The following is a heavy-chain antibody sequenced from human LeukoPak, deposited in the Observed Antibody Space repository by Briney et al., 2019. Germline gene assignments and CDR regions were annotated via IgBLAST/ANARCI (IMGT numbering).Heavy chain of an antibody. Sequence: PGGSLRLSCAASGFTFSSYSMNWVRQAPGKGLEWVSSISSTSSYIYYADSVKGRFTISRDNAKNSLYLQMNSLRAEDTAVYYCARFGGGYGMDVWGQGTTVTVSS. CDR2: ISSTSSYI. D-gene: IGHD2-15*01. V-gene: IGHV3-21*06. J-gene: IGHJ6*02. CDR1: GFTFSSYS. CDR3: ARFGGGYGMDV.